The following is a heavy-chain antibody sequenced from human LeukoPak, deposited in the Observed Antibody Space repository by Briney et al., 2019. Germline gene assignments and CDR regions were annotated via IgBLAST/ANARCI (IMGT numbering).Heavy chain of an antibody. CDR1: GFTFSSYG. CDR2: IRYDGSNK. J-gene: IGHJ4*02. CDR3: ASQSPQLLRGYYFDY. Sequence: GGSLRLSCAASGFTFSSYGMHWVRQAPGKGLEWVAFIRYDGSNKYYADSVKGRFTISRDNSKNTLYLQMNSLRAEDTAVYYCASQSPQLLRGYYFDYWGQGTLVTVSS. V-gene: IGHV3-30*02. D-gene: IGHD2-2*01.